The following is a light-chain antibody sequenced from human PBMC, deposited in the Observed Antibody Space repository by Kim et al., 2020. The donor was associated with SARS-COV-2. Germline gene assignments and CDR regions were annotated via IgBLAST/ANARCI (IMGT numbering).Light chain of an antibody. CDR1: DIGRNS. J-gene: IGLJ3*02. CDR2: YVS. Sequence: APGKTARITCGGADIGRNSVHWYQQRPGQAPVLVIYYVSDRPSGIPERFSGSNSGNTATLTISRVEAGDEADYYCQVRDVGRDHPLFGGGTQLTVL. CDR3: QVRDVGRDHPL. V-gene: IGLV3-21*04.